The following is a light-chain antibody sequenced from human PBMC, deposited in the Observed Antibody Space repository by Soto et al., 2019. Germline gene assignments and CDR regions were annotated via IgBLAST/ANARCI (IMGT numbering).Light chain of an antibody. V-gene: IGKV3-11*01. Sequence: EIVLTQSPATLSLSPGERATLSCRASQSVSTYFAWYQQKPGQAPRLLIYDASNRATGIPARFSGSGSGTCFTLTISRLEPEDFAIYYCQQRSNLPLTFGQGTKVEIK. CDR2: DAS. CDR3: QQRSNLPLT. J-gene: IGKJ1*01. CDR1: QSVSTY.